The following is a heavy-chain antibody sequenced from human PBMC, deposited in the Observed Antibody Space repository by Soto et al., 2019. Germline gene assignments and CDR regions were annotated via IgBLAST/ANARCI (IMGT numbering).Heavy chain of an antibody. J-gene: IGHJ4*02. CDR2: ISGSGGST. Sequence: EVQLLESGGGMVQPGGSLRLSCAASGFTFSSYAMSWVRQAPGKGLEWVSAISGSGGSTYYADSVKGRFTSSRDNSKNTRELQMGGLRAGETVVDYCAYSSSPFDYWGQGTLVTVSS. V-gene: IGHV3-23*01. CDR1: GFTFSSYA. CDR3: AYSSSPFDY. D-gene: IGHD6-13*01.